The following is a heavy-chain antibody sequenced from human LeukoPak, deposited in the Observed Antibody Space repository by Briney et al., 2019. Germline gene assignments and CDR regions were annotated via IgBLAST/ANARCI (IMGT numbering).Heavy chain of an antibody. Sequence: PGGSLRLSCAASGFTFSSYAMHWVRQAPGKGLEWVAVISYDGSNKYYADSVKGRFTISRDNSKNTLYLQTNSLRAEDTAVYYCASNPYSDGSSYFDYWGQGTLVTVSS. CDR1: GFTFSSYA. D-gene: IGHD2-15*01. V-gene: IGHV3-30-3*01. CDR3: ASNPYSDGSSYFDY. J-gene: IGHJ4*02. CDR2: ISYDGSNK.